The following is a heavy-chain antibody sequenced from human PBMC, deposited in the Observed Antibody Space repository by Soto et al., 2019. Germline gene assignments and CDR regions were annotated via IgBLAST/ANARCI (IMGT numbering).Heavy chain of an antibody. J-gene: IGHJ6*02. CDR3: AGAGGQPSV. Sequence: QVQLVESGGGVVQPGRSLRLSCAASGFTFSNYGMHWVRQAPGKGLEWVAAIWYDGTNKYYADSVKGRFTISRDNSKNTLYLQMNSLRAEYTAVYYCAGAGGQPSVWGQGTTVTVAS. D-gene: IGHD2-8*02. CDR2: IWYDGTNK. V-gene: IGHV3-33*01. CDR1: GFTFSNYG.